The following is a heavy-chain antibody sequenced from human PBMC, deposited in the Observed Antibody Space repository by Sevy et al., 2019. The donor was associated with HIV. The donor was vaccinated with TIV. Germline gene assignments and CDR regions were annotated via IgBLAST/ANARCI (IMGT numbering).Heavy chain of an antibody. D-gene: IGHD3-3*01. V-gene: IGHV4-39*02. J-gene: IGHJ4*02. CDR1: GGSFSTSYY. CDR3: ANMGRGYYFYFEL. CDR2: IHYSGST. Sequence: SETLSLTCTVSGGSFSTSYYWGWVRQPPGKGPEWIGCIHYSGSTHYNPSLKSRVSISVDTSKNSFSLKLSSVTAADTAVYYCANMGRGYYFYFELWGQGTLVTVSS.